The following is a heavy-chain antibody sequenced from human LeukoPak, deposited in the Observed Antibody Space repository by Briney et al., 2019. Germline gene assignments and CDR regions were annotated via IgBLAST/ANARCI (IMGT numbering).Heavy chain of an antibody. CDR1: GGSFSGYY. CDR3: ARAQPYSSGWYDAFDI. Sequence: SETLSLTCAVYGGSFSGYYWSWIRQPPGKGLEWIGEINHSGSTNYNPSLKSRVTISVDTSKNQFSLKLSSVTAADTAAYYCARAQPYSSGWYDAFDIWGQGTMVTVSS. V-gene: IGHV4-34*01. D-gene: IGHD6-19*01. CDR2: INHSGST. J-gene: IGHJ3*02.